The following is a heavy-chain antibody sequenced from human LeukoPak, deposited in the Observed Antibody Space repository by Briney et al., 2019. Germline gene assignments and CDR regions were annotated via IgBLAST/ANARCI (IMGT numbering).Heavy chain of an antibody. J-gene: IGHJ6*03. Sequence: SVKVSCKASGGTFSSYAISWVRQAPGQGLECMGGIIPIFGTANYAQKFQGRVTITTDESTSTAYMELSSLRSEDTAVYYSARSGFSGLKGFVYYYYMDVWGKGTTVTVSS. CDR2: IIPIFGTA. CDR3: ARSGFSGLKGFVYYYYMDV. V-gene: IGHV1-69*05. CDR1: GGTFSSYA. D-gene: IGHD3-10*01.